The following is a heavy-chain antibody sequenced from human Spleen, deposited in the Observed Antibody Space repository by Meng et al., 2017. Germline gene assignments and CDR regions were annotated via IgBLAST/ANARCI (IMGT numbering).Heavy chain of an antibody. CDR2: ISSSGSTI. D-gene: IGHD3-9*01. CDR1: GFTFDNYE. J-gene: IGHJ4*02. CDR3: ARALKAYDILTGYPIGY. Sequence: GGSLRLSCAASGFTFDNYEMNWVRQAPGKGLEWVSYISSSGSTIYYADSVKGRFTISRDNAKNSLYLQMNSLRAEDTAVYYCARALKAYDILTGYPIGYWGQGTLVTVSS. V-gene: IGHV3-48*03.